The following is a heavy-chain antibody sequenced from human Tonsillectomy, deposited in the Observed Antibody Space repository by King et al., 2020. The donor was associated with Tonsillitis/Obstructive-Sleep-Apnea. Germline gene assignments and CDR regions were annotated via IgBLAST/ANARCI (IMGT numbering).Heavy chain of an antibody. CDR1: GFSLSTSGMC. CDR3: ARIQPRGYSYGPDDAFDI. CDR2: IDWDDDK. Sequence: LTLKESGPALVKPTQTLTLTCTFSGFSLSTSGMCVSWIRQPPGKALEWLARIDWDDDKYYSTSLKTRLTISKDTSKNQVVLTMTNMDPVVTATYYCARIQPRGYSYGPDDAFDIWGQGTMVTVSS. J-gene: IGHJ3*02. V-gene: IGHV2-70*15. D-gene: IGHD5-18*01.